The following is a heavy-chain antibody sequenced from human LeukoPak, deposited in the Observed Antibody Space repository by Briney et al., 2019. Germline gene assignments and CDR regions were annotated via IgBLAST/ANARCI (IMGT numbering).Heavy chain of an antibody. Sequence: ASVKVSCKASGYTFTNYDINWVRQASGQGLEWVGWMNPNSGNTGYAQKFLGKVTMTRSTSINTAYMELSSLRFDDTAVYYCARNLAKAGYFDHWGQGTLVTVSS. J-gene: IGHJ4*02. CDR2: MNPNSGNT. CDR3: ARNLAKAGYFDH. CDR1: GYTFTNYD. V-gene: IGHV1-8*01. D-gene: IGHD5-12*01.